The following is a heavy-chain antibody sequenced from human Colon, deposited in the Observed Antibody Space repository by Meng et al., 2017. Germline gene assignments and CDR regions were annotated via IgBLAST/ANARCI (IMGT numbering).Heavy chain of an antibody. V-gene: IGHV4-61*02. CDR1: GDTISSGTYY. D-gene: IGHD2-21*01. CDR3: AGMLRWDRSLDY. J-gene: IGHJ4*02. CDR2: VYFTGST. Sequence: SETLSLTCTVSGDTISSGTYYWTWLRQPAGKGLEWLRRVYFTGSTDYNPSLKSRVTISIDTSKSQFSRRLSSVTAADTPVYYCAGMLRWDRSLDYWGQGTLVTVSS.